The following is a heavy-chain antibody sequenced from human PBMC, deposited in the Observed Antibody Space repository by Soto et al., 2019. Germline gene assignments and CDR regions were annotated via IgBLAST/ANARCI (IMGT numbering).Heavy chain of an antibody. CDR1: SGSGSSGIYY. J-gene: IGHJ5*02. CDR3: ARAVDCS. CDR2: IYYSGIT. V-gene: IGHV4-61*01. D-gene: IGHD2-21*02. Sequence: PSETLSLTCTVSSGSGSSGIYYWSWIRQSPGKGLEWIGYIYYSGITNYNPSLKSRVTISADTSKNQFSLKLTSVTAADTAVYYCARAVDCSWGQGTLVTVSS.